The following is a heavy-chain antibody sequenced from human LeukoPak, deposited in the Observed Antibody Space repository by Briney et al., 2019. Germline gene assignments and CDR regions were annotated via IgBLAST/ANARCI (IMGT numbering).Heavy chain of an antibody. CDR2: INHSGST. Sequence: PSETLSLTCAVYGGSFSGHYWSWIRQPPGKGLEWIGEINHSGSTNYNPSLKSRVTISIVTSKNQFSLKLSSVTAADTAVYYCARGLPAAMRSYYYYMDVWGKGTTGTVSS. CDR1: GGSFSGHY. D-gene: IGHD2-2*01. V-gene: IGHV4-34*01. CDR3: ARGLPAAMRSYYYYMDV. J-gene: IGHJ6*03.